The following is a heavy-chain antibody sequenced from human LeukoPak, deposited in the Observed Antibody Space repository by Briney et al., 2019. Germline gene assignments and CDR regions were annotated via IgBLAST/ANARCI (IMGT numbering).Heavy chain of an antibody. Sequence: GGSLRLSCAASGFTFSTYWMSWVRQAPGKGLEGVAKYYADSVKGRFTISRDTSKSMLYLQMNSLRAEDTAVYYCARDSEYCTSGDCYLGNFDYWGQGTLVTVSS. CDR2: K. V-gene: IGHV3-30*03. CDR3: ARDSEYCTSGDCYLGNFDY. CDR1: GFTFSTYW. J-gene: IGHJ4*02. D-gene: IGHD2-8*01.